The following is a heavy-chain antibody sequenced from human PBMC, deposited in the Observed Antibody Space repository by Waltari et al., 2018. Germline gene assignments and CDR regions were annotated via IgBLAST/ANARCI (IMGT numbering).Heavy chain of an antibody. V-gene: IGHV3-23*01. J-gene: IGHJ6*02. D-gene: IGHD1-1*01. CDR1: GFSFNKVD. Sequence: EVQLLESGGGLVQHGGSLRLSGIAPGFSFNKVDLGWVRQASGKGLEWVSHITSDGTDTYYADSVKGRFTVSRDDSRKTLFLHMSSLRAADTALYYCVKALFASGMKYGVDVWGQGTRVTVSS. CDR2: ITSDGTDT. CDR3: VKALFASGMKYGVDV.